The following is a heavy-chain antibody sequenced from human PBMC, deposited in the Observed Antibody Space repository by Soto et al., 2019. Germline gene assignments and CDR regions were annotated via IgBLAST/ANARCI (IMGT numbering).Heavy chain of an antibody. D-gene: IGHD2-15*01. J-gene: IGHJ4*02. CDR2: IIPIFGTA. V-gene: IGHV1-69*06. CDR1: GGTFSRHA. Sequence: QVQLVQSGAEVRKPGSSVKVSCKASGGTFSRHAISWVRQAPGQGLEWMGGIIPIFGTANYAQKFQGRVTITADKSTSTAYMELSSLRSEDTAVYYCASSCYSESCDYWGQGTLVTVSS. CDR3: ASSCYSESCDY.